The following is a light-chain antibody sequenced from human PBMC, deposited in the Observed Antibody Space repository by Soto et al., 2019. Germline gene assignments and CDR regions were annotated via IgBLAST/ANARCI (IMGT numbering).Light chain of an antibody. Sequence: EIVLTQSPATLSLSPGERATLSCRASQSVSSYLAWYQQKPGQAPTLLIFGASSRATGIPDRFSGSGSGTDFTLTISSLQPGDVATYYCQKYDDAPLSFGGGTKVDIK. CDR1: QSVSSY. CDR3: QKYDDAPLS. CDR2: GAS. V-gene: IGKV3-11*01. J-gene: IGKJ4*01.